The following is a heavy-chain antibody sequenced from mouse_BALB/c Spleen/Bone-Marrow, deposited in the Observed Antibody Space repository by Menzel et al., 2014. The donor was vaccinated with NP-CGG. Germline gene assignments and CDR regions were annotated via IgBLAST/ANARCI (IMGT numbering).Heavy chain of an antibody. J-gene: IGHJ3*01. V-gene: IGHV1-67*01. CDR3: TRGGRYDEVAY. D-gene: IGHD2-14*01. CDR2: ISTYYGNA. Sequence: LQESGPELVRPGVSVKISCKDSSYTFTDYAMHWVKQSHAKSLEWIGVISTYYGNANYNQKFKGKATMTVDKSSSTAYMELARLTSEDSAVYYCTRGGRYDEVAYWGQGTLVTVSA. CDR1: SYTFTDYA.